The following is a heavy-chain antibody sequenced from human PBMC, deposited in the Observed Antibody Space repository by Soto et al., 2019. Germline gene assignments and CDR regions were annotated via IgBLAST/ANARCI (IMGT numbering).Heavy chain of an antibody. J-gene: IGHJ5*02. V-gene: IGHV1-8*02. CDR2: MNPNSGNT. CDR3: ARVLKRILPTRFDP. D-gene: IGHD1-26*01. CDR1: GYTFTNYD. Sequence: ASVKVSCKASGYTFTNYDINWVRQATGQGLEWMGWMNPNSGNTGYAQKFQGRVTMTRNTSISTAYMELSSLRSEDTAVYYCARVLKRILPTRFDPWGQGTLVTVSS.